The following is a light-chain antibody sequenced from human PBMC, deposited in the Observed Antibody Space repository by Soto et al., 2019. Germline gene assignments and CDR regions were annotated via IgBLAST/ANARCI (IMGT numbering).Light chain of an antibody. CDR3: QQYGRSVMYT. V-gene: IGKV3-20*01. CDR1: QSVSSSY. CDR2: GAS. J-gene: IGKJ2*01. Sequence: EIVLTQSPGTLSLSPGERATLSCRASQSVSSSYLAWYQQKPGQAPRLLIYGASNRATGIPDRFSGSGSGTDFSLTISRLEPEDFAVYYCQQYGRSVMYTFGQGTKLEIK.